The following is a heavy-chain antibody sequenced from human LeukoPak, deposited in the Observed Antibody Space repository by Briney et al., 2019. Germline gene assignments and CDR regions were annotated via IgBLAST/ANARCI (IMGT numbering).Heavy chain of an antibody. Sequence: GSSVKVSCKASGGTFSSYAISWVRQAPGQGLEWMGGIIPIFGTANYAQKFQGRVTITADESTSTAYMELSSLRSEDTAVYYCARDDIVGATRSAFDIWGQGTMVTVSS. CDR3: ARDDIVGATRSAFDI. V-gene: IGHV1-69*01. J-gene: IGHJ3*02. D-gene: IGHD1-26*01. CDR2: IIPIFGTA. CDR1: GGTFSSYA.